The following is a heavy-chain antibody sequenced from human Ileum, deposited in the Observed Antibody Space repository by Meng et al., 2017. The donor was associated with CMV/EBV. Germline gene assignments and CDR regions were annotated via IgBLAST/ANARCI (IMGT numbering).Heavy chain of an antibody. Sequence: GGSLRLSCAASAFTFSSYAMSWVRQAPGKGLEWVSSISGSGGTAYYADSVKGRFTISRDNSKNTLYLQMDSLRAEDTAVYYCAREKSSGYDPYYFDYWGQGTLVTVSS. CDR2: ISGSGGTA. J-gene: IGHJ4*02. CDR3: AREKSSGYDPYYFDY. CDR1: AFTFSSYA. D-gene: IGHD5-12*01. V-gene: IGHV3-23*01.